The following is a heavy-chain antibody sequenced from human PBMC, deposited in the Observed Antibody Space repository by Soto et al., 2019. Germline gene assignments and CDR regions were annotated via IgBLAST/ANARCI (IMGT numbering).Heavy chain of an antibody. Sequence: QLQLQESGSGVVQPSQTLSLTCSVSGGSVSSGGYSWSWIRQPLGKGLEWIGYMYPSGRTSHNPSLKSRVTISIARSRNQFSLRLTSVTAADTAVYYCVRDRGGGSGSYYVSMGMDVWGRGTTVTVSS. CDR3: VRDRGGGSGSYYVSMGMDV. D-gene: IGHD3-10*01. V-gene: IGHV4-30-2*01. CDR1: GGSVSSGGYS. CDR2: MYPSGRT. J-gene: IGHJ6*02.